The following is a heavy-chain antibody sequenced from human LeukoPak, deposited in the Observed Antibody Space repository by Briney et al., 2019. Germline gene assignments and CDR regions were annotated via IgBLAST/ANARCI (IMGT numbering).Heavy chain of an antibody. Sequence: SETLSLTCAVYGGSFSGYYWSWIRQPPGKGLEWIGEINHSGSTNYNPSLKSRVTISVDTSKNQFSLKLSSVTAADTAVYYCARSFFGVGTYYYYYMDVWGKGTTVTVSS. J-gene: IGHJ6*03. CDR1: GGSFSGYY. CDR2: INHSGST. CDR3: ARSFFGVGTYYYYYMDV. V-gene: IGHV4-34*01. D-gene: IGHD3-10*01.